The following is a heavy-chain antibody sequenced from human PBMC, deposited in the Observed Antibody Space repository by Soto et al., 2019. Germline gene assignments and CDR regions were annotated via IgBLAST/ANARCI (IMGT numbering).Heavy chain of an antibody. CDR3: GSAHAEVIAAAGSTLYYYGMDV. D-gene: IGHD6-13*01. V-gene: IGHV1-46*01. Sequence: ASVKVSCKASGYTFTSYYMHWVRQAPGQGLEWMGIINPSGGSTSYAQKYQGRVTMTRDTSTSTVYMELSSLRSEDTAEYYCGSAHAEVIAAAGSTLYYYGMDVWGQGTTVTVSS. CDR1: GYTFTSYY. CDR2: INPSGGST. J-gene: IGHJ6*02.